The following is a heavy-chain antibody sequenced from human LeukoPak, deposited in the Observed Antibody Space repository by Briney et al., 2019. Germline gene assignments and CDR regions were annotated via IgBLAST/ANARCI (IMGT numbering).Heavy chain of an antibody. Sequence: GGSLRLSCAASGFTFSSYWMHWVRQPPGKGLVWVSRIKSDGSSTSYADSVKGRFTISRDNAKNTLYLQMNSLGAEDTAVYYCARAMVPLFEDWGQGTLVTVSS. CDR3: ARAMVPLFED. V-gene: IGHV3-74*01. D-gene: IGHD4/OR15-4a*01. J-gene: IGHJ4*02. CDR2: IKSDGSST. CDR1: GFTFSSYW.